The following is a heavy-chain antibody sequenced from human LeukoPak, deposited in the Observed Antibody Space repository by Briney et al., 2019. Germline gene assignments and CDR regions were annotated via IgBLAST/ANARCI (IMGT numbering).Heavy chain of an antibody. CDR1: GLTYSSYD. Sequence: GGSLRLSCAASGLTYSSYDMHWVRRAPGKGLEWVSAIGTAGDTYYPGSVKGRFTISRENAENSLYLQMNSLRAGDTAVYYCARARPHPGYYYGMDVWGQGTTVTVSS. CDR2: IGTAGDT. D-gene: IGHD6-6*01. CDR3: ARARPHPGYYYGMDV. J-gene: IGHJ6*02. V-gene: IGHV3-13*01.